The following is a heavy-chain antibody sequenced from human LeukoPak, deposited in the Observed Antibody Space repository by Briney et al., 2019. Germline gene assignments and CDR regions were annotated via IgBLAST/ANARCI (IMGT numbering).Heavy chain of an antibody. CDR3: ARERQPPGIAAAGLDY. D-gene: IGHD6-13*01. V-gene: IGHV1-46*01. J-gene: IGHJ4*02. CDR2: INPSGGST. CDR1: GYIFTSYF. Sequence: VASVKVSCKAFGYIFTSYFMHWVRQAPGQGLEWMGIINPSGGSTSYAQKFQGRVTMTRDTSTSTVYMELSSLRSEDTAVYYCARERQPPGIAAAGLDYWGQGTLVTVSS.